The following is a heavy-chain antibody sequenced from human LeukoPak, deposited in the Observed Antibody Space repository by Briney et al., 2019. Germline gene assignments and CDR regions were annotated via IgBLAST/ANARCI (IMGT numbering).Heavy chain of an antibody. CDR1: GGSFSGYY. D-gene: IGHD6-13*01. Sequence: SETLSLTCAVYGGSFSGYYWSWIRQPPGKGLEWIGEINRSGSTNYNPSLKSRVTISVGTSKNQFSLKLSSVTAADTAVYYCARFMGIAAAATQAFDYWGQGTLVTVSS. CDR3: ARFMGIAAAATQAFDY. J-gene: IGHJ4*02. V-gene: IGHV4-34*01. CDR2: INRSGST.